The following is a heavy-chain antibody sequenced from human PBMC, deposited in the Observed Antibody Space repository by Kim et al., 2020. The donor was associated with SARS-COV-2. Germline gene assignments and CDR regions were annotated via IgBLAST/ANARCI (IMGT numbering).Heavy chain of an antibody. V-gene: IGHV3-33*01. CDR3: ARDLPPLGVHRARPLNGMDV. CDR1: GFTFSSYG. CDR2: IWYDGSNK. Sequence: GGSLRLSCAASGFTFSSYGMHWVRQAPGKGLEWVAVIWYDGSNKYYADSVKGRFTISRDNSKNTLYLQMNSLRAEDTAVYYCARDLPPLGVHRARPLNGMDVWGQGTTVTVSS. J-gene: IGHJ6*02. D-gene: IGHD6-6*01.